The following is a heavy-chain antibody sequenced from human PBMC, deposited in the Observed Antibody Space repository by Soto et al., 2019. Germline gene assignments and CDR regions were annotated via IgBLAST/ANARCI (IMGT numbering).Heavy chain of an antibody. Sequence: QVQLQESGPGLVKPSQTLSLTCTVSGGSISSGGYYWSWIRQHPGKGLEWIGYIYYSGSTYYNPSLKSRVTISVDTSKNQFYLKLSSVTAADTAVYYCARAVTTIFYYYGMDVWGRGTTVTVSS. D-gene: IGHD4-4*01. CDR2: IYYSGST. V-gene: IGHV4-31*03. J-gene: IGHJ6*02. CDR1: GGSISSGGYY. CDR3: ARAVTTIFYYYGMDV.